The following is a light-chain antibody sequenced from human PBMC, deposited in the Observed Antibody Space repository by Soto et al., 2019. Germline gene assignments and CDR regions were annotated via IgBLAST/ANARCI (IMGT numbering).Light chain of an antibody. CDR2: RNN. CDR1: SSNIGSNS. J-gene: IGLJ3*02. CDR3: AAWDDSLSGGV. V-gene: IGLV1-47*01. Sequence: QSVLTQPPSASGTPGQRVTISCSGSSSNIGSNSVYWYQQLPGTAPKLLIYRNNQRPSGVPDRFSGSKSGTSASLAISGLRSEDEADYYCAAWDDSLSGGVFGGGTTLTVL.